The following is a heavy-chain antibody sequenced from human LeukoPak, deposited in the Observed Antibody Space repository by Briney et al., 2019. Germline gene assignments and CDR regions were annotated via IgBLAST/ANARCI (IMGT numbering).Heavy chain of an antibody. V-gene: IGHV3-23*01. CDR1: GFTFGSYA. Sequence: GGSLRLSCAASGFTFGSYAMSWVRQAPGKELEWFSAISGSGGSTYYADSVKARFTISRDNSKNTLYLQMNSLRAEDTAVYYCAKLGYGDTAGYFDYWGQGTLVTVSS. D-gene: IGHD4-17*01. CDR3: AKLGYGDTAGYFDY. J-gene: IGHJ4*02. CDR2: ISGSGGST.